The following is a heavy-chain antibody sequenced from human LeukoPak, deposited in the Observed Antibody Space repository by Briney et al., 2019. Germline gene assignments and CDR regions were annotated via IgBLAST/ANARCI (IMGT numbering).Heavy chain of an antibody. CDR2: IYYSGST. CDR3: ARRCSSTSCNYHYYYMDV. Sequence: PSQTLSLTCTVSGGSISSGGYYWSWIRQHPGKGLEWIGYIYYSGSTYYNPSLKSRVTISVDTSKNQFSLKLSSVTAADTAVYYCARRCSSTSCNYHYYYMDVWGKGTTVTVSS. J-gene: IGHJ6*03. V-gene: IGHV4-31*03. D-gene: IGHD2-2*01. CDR1: GGSISSGGYY.